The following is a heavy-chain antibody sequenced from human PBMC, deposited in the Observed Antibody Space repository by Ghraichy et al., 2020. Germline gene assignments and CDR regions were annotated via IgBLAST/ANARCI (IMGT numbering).Heavy chain of an antibody. CDR1: GFTFSSYS. V-gene: IGHV3-21*01. J-gene: IGHJ4*02. Sequence: GGSLRLSCAASGFTFSSYSMNWVRQAPGKGLEWVSSISSSSSYIYYADSVKGRFTISRDNAKNSLYLQMNSLRAEDTAVYYCASLGNLWFGEPRWGQGTLVTVSS. CDR2: ISSSSSYI. CDR3: ASLGNLWFGEPR. D-gene: IGHD3-10*01.